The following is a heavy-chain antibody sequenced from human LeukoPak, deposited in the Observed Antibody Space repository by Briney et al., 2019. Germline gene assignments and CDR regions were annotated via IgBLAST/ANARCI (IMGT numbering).Heavy chain of an antibody. CDR1: GDSISSGRYY. CDR2: IFISGST. CDR3: ARAVGTSRNFFDY. J-gene: IGHJ4*02. D-gene: IGHD4-23*01. Sequence: SQTLSLTCTVSGDSISSGRYYWSWIRQPAGKGLEWIGRIFISGSTNYNPSLKSRVTISVDTSKYQFSLNLSSVTAADTAMYYCARAVGTSRNFFDYWGQGTLVTVSS. V-gene: IGHV4-61*02.